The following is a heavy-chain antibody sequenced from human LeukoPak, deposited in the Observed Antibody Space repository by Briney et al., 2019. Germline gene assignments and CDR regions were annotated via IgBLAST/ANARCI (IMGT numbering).Heavy chain of an antibody. J-gene: IGHJ4*02. CDR3: ARAEGSGSYFGY. D-gene: IGHD3-10*01. Sequence: GGSLRLSCAASGFIVSSNYMSWVRQAPGKGLEWVSVIYSGGSTYYADSVKGRFTISRDNSKNTLYLQMNSLRAEDTAVYYCARAEGSGSYFGYWGQGTLVTVSS. V-gene: IGHV3-53*01. CDR2: IYSGGST. CDR1: GFIVSSNY.